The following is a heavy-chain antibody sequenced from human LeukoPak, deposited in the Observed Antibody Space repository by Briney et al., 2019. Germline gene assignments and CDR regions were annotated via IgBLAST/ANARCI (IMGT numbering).Heavy chain of an antibody. CDR1: GVSISSSNYY. Sequence: SETLSLTCTVSGVSISSSNYYWGWIRQPPGKGLEWIGSIYYSGRTYYNPSLKSRVTISVDTSKNQFSLKLSSVTAADTAVYYCASWGATHHSFDYWGQGTLVTVSS. D-gene: IGHD1-26*01. CDR2: IYYSGRT. J-gene: IGHJ4*02. CDR3: ASWGATHHSFDY. V-gene: IGHV4-39*01.